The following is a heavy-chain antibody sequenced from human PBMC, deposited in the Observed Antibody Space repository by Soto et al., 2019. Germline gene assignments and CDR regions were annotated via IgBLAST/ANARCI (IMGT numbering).Heavy chain of an antibody. CDR3: ARIRGWAWIGPNDY. CDR2: IFSNDAK. J-gene: IGHJ4*02. V-gene: IGHV2-26*01. CDR1: GFSLSNARMS. Sequence: QVTLKESGPVLVKPTETLTLTCTVSGFSLSNARMSVSWIRQPPGKALEWLAHIFSNDAKSYSASLTSRGTIAKDTAKRQVVLTMTHLDPVDTATYYCARIRGWAWIGPNDYWGQGTLVTVSS. D-gene: IGHD2-2*03.